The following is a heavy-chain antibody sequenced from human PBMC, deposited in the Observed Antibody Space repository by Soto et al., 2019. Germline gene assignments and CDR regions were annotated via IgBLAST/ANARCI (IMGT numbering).Heavy chain of an antibody. Sequence: EVQLVESGGGLIQPGGSLRLSCAASGFNFIRKYMIWVRQAPGKGLEWVSILYSGGTTYYADSVKGRFTISRDTSENTLYLQMNSLRAEDTAVYYCARGLYVSGSFYFDFWGQGTLVTVSS. J-gene: IGHJ4*02. V-gene: IGHV3-53*01. CDR3: ARGLYVSGSFYFDF. D-gene: IGHD3-10*01. CDR1: GFNFIRKY. CDR2: LYSGGTT.